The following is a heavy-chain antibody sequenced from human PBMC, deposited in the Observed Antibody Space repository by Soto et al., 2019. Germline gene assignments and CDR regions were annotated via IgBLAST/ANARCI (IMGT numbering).Heavy chain of an antibody. V-gene: IGHV4-30-4*01. CDR3: ARELVPDHVYYGLDV. CDR2: IYYSGST. J-gene: IGHJ6*02. CDR1: GGSISNGDYY. Sequence: SETLSLTCTISGGSISNGDYYWNWIRQSPGKGLEWIGYIYYSGSTYYNPSLKSRVTMFVDTSNNQFSLKLTSVTVADTAVYYCARELVPDHVYYGLDVWGQGTTVTVSS. D-gene: IGHD2-8*01.